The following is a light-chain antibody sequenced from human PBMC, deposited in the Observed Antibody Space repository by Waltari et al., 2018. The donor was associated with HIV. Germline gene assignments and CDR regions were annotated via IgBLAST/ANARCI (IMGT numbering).Light chain of an antibody. V-gene: IGLV2-11*01. CDR1: SSDVGSYNY. Sequence: QSSLTQPRSVSGSPGQPVTITCSGTSSDVGSYNYVSWYQQHPGQAPKVMIYDVSKRPSGVPDRFSGSKSGKTASLTISGLQAEDEADYYCCSYAGMYTWVFGGGTKLTVL. CDR3: CSYAGMYTWV. CDR2: DVS. J-gene: IGLJ3*02.